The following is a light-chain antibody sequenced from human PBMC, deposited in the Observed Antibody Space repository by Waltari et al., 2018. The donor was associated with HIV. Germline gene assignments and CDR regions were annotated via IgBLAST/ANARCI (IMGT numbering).Light chain of an antibody. Sequence: QSVLTQPPSVSGTPGQRVTIPCSGSSSNVGSPYVYWYQHLPGTAPKPLIYRYNPRPSGVPYRFSGSKSGTSASLAISGLRSEDEADYHCAAWDDSLSALVFGGGTKLAVL. V-gene: IGLV1-47*01. CDR3: AAWDDSLSALV. CDR2: RYN. J-gene: IGLJ2*01. CDR1: SSNVGSPY.